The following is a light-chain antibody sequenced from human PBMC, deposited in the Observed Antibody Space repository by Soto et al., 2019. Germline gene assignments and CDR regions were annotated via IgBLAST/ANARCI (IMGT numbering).Light chain of an antibody. CDR1: SNDIGDYNY. CDR2: EVS. V-gene: IGLV2-14*01. J-gene: IGLJ1*01. Sequence: QSALTQPASVSGSPGQSITISCTGTSNDIGDYNYVSWFQRHPGKAPKLMIYEVSNRPSGISTRFSGSKSGNTASLTISGLQAEDEADYYCSSYTSSNTLYVFGTGTKVTVL. CDR3: SSYTSSNTLYV.